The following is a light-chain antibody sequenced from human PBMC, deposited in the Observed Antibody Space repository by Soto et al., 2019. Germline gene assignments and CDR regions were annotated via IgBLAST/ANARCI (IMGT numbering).Light chain of an antibody. Sequence: EIVLTQSPGTLSLSPGERATLSCRAGQSVSSSYLAWYQQKPGQAPRLLIYGTSSRATASPDRFSGSGSGTDFTLTISRLEPEDFAVYYCQQYGSSSWTVGQGTKVEIK. J-gene: IGKJ1*01. CDR3: QQYGSSSWT. CDR2: GTS. CDR1: QSVSSSY. V-gene: IGKV3-20*01.